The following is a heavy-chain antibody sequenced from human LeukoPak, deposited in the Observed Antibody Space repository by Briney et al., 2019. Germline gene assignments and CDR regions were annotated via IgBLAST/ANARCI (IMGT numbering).Heavy chain of an antibody. CDR1: GFTFSSYS. D-gene: IGHD3-16*01. V-gene: IGHV3-48*03. CDR3: ARGGEYWFFDL. J-gene: IGHJ2*01. Sequence: GGSLRLSCVVSGFTFSSYSMIWVRQAPGKGLEWLSYISSRGTSIYYAESVKGRFTVSRDKAKNSLFLQMNSLRAEDTAVYYCARGGEYWFFDLWGRGTLVTASS. CDR2: ISSRGTSI.